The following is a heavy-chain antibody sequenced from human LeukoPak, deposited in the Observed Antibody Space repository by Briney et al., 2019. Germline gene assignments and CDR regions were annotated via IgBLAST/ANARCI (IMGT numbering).Heavy chain of an antibody. Sequence: PSETLSLTCTVSGGSISSYYWSWIRQPPGKGLEWIGYIYYSGSTNYNPSLKSRVTISVDTSKNQFSLKLSSVTAADTAVYYCARVGTAGRKYYFDYWGQGTLVTVSS. J-gene: IGHJ4*02. CDR3: ARVGTAGRKYYFDY. V-gene: IGHV4-59*01. CDR1: GGSISSYY. D-gene: IGHD3-10*01. CDR2: IYYSGST.